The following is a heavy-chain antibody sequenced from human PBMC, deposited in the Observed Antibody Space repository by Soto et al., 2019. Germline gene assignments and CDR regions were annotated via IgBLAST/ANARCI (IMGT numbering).Heavy chain of an antibody. Sequence: QVQLIQSGAEVKKPGASVKVSCKVSGNTLTGLPLRWVRPAPGKGLEWMGSLDYEEGERIFAQRFQGRVNMTEDTSTDTAYMELISLKSEDTAVYYCAAGVTTFDDWGQGTLVTVSS. CDR2: LDYEEGER. CDR1: GNTLTGLP. D-gene: IGHD4-17*01. CDR3: AAGVTTFDD. J-gene: IGHJ4*02. V-gene: IGHV1-24*01.